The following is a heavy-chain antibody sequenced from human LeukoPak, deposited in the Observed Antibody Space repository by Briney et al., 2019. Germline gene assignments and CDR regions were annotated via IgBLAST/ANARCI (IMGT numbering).Heavy chain of an antibody. J-gene: IGHJ4*02. CDR1: GFTFSSYE. D-gene: IGHD3-22*01. CDR3: ARVYYDGPLDY. Sequence: GGSLRLSYTASGFTFSSYEMNWVRQAPGKGLEWVSYISGSGSTKNYADSVKGRFTIARDNAKNTLYLQMNSLRAEDTAVYYCARVYYDGPLDYWGQGTLVTVSS. V-gene: IGHV3-48*03. CDR2: ISGSGSTK.